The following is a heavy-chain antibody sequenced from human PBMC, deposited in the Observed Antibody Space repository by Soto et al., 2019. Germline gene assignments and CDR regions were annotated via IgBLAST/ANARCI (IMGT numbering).Heavy chain of an antibody. CDR2: IYHSGST. CDR3: ARDKITGFFDY. D-gene: IGHD2-8*02. V-gene: IGHV4-30-2*06. CDR1: GGSISSGGYS. J-gene: IGHJ4*02. Sequence: SETLSLTCAVSGGSISSGGYSWNWIRQLPGKGLEWIGYIYHSGSTLYNPSLKSRVTISVDTSKNQFSLKLTSVTAADTAVYYCARDKITGFFDYWGQGTLVTVSS.